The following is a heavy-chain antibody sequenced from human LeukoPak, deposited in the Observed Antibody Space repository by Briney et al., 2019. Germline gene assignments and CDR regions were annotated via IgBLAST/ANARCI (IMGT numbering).Heavy chain of an antibody. CDR2: ISGSGGST. V-gene: IGHV3-23*01. J-gene: IGHJ3*02. D-gene: IGHD3-10*01. CDR3: AKYHYGSGSRHDAFDI. Sequence: PGGSLRLSCAASGFAFSTYVMSWVRQAPGKGLEWVSAISGSGGSTYYADSVKGRFTISRDNSKNTLYLQMNSLRAEDTAVYYCAKYHYGSGSRHDAFDIWGQGTMVTVSS. CDR1: GFAFSTYV.